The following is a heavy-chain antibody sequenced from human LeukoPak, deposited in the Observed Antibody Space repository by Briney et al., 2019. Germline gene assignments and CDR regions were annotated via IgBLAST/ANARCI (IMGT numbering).Heavy chain of an antibody. Sequence: GGSLRLSCAASGFTFSSYAMSWVRQAPEKGRELVSVISGSGGSTYYADSVKGRFTISRDNSKNTLYLQMNSLRAEDTAVYYCAKTVRGVIPYYFDYWGQGTLVTVSS. V-gene: IGHV3-23*01. J-gene: IGHJ4*02. CDR1: GFTFSSYA. CDR3: AKTVRGVIPYYFDY. CDR2: ISGSGGST. D-gene: IGHD3-10*01.